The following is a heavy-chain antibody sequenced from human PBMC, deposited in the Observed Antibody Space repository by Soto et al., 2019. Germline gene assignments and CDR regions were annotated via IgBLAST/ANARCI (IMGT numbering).Heavy chain of an antibody. D-gene: IGHD2-15*01. Sequence: EVQLLESGGGLVQPGGSLRLSCAASGFTFSSYAMSWVRQAPGKGLEWVSAISGSGGSTYYADSVKGRFTISRDNSKNTLYLQMNSLRADDTAVYYCAKHELGYCSGGSCPPAFDIWGQGTMVTVSS. CDR2: ISGSGGST. V-gene: IGHV3-23*01. CDR1: GFTFSSYA. J-gene: IGHJ3*02. CDR3: AKHELGYCSGGSCPPAFDI.